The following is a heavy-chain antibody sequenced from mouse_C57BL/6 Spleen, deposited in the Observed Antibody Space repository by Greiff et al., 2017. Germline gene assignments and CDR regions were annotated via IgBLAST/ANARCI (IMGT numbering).Heavy chain of an antibody. CDR1: GYTFTGYW. D-gene: IGHD1-1*01. V-gene: IGHV1-9*01. J-gene: IGHJ2*01. CDR3: ASRILRNYFDY. Sequence: VQLQQSGAELMKPGASVKLSCKATGYTFTGYWIEWVKQRPGHGLEWIGEILPGSGSTNYNVKFKGKATFTADTSSNTAYMQLSSLTTEDSAIYYCASRILRNYFDYWGQGTTLTVSS. CDR2: ILPGSGST.